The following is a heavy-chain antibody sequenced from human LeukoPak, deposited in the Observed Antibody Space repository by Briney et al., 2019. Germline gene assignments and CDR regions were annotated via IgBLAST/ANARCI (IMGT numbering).Heavy chain of an antibody. CDR1: GGSISSYY. D-gene: IGHD3-10*01. V-gene: IGHV4-34*01. Sequence: SETLSLTCTVSGGSISSYYWSWLRQPPGKGLEWLGEINHSGSTNYNPSLKSRVTISVDTSKNQFSLKLSSVTAADTAVYYCARGSRSSMVRGVLSYGMDVWGQGTTVTVSS. CDR2: INHSGST. J-gene: IGHJ6*02. CDR3: ARGSRSSMVRGVLSYGMDV.